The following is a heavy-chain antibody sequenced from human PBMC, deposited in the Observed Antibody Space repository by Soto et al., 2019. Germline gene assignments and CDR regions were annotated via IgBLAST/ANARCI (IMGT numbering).Heavy chain of an antibody. CDR1: GGTFSTYS. J-gene: IGHJ6*02. D-gene: IGHD3-10*01. V-gene: IGHV1-69*01. CDR2: VIPYFGTA. CDR3: ARARISFRRRGGHYYVDGMDV. Sequence: EQLVQSGAEVKKPGSSVKVSCEASGGTFSTYSISWVRQAPGHGLEWMGEVIPYFGTANHAQKFQGRVTLTVDVWPRTAFMALRSLRSAETALYYCARARISFRRRGGHYYVDGMDVRGQGTRVTVSS.